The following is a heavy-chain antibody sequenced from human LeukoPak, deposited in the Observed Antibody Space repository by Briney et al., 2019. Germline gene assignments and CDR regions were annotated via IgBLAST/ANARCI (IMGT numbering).Heavy chain of an antibody. J-gene: IGHJ4*02. CDR3: ASSRDGYNYY. V-gene: IGHV4-34*01. D-gene: IGHD5-24*01. CDR2: INHSGST. Sequence: PSETLSLTCAAYGGSFSGYYWSWIRQPPGKGLEWIGEINHSGSTNYNPSLKSRVTISVDTSKNQFSLKLSSVTAADTAVYYCASSRDGYNYYWGQGTLVTVSS. CDR1: GGSFSGYY.